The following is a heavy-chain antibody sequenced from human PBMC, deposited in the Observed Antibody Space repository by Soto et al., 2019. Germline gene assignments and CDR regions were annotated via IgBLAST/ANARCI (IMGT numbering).Heavy chain of an antibody. CDR3: AIPWNDDWFDP. Sequence: QVHLVESRGGVVQPGRSLRLSCEGSGFVFSTYDMHWVRQAPGKGLEWVAHIWYDGSQKFYADSVKGRFTISRDNSKNKVYLQMSSLRVEDTAVYYCAIPWNDDWFDPWGQGTLVTVSS. J-gene: IGHJ5*02. V-gene: IGHV3-33*03. D-gene: IGHD1-1*01. CDR1: GFVFSTYD. CDR2: IWYDGSQK.